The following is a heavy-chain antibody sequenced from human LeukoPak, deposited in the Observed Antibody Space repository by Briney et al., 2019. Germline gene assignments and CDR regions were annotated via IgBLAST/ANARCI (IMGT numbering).Heavy chain of an antibody. J-gene: IGHJ4*02. CDR1: GFTFSSYS. V-gene: IGHV3-7*01. Sequence: GGSLRLSCAASGFTFSSYSMNWVRQAPGKGLEWVAKIKPDGSEKDHVDSVKGRFTISRDNAKNSLYLQLNSLRAEDTAVYYCARSRFYFDYWGQGTLVTVSS. CDR3: ARSRFYFDY. CDR2: IKPDGSEK.